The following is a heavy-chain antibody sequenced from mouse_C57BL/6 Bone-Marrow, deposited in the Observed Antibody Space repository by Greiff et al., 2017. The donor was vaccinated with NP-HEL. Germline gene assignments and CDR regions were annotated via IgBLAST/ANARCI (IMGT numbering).Heavy chain of an antibody. CDR3: ARKGGNMMVTAWFAY. CDR1: GFSLTSYG. CDR2: IWSGGST. D-gene: IGHD2-3*01. V-gene: IGHV2-2*01. J-gene: IGHJ3*01. Sequence: QVQLQQSGPGLVQPSQSLSITCTVSGFSLTSYGVHWVRQSPGKGLEWLGVIWSGGSTDYNAAFISRLSISTDNSKSHVLFKMNRLQADDTAIYYCARKGGNMMVTAWFAYWGQGTLVTVSA.